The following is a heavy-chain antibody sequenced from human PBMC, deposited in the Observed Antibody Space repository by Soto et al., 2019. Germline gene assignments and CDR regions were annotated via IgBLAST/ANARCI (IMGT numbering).Heavy chain of an antibody. V-gene: IGHV3-72*01. D-gene: IGHD2-2*01. CDR2: VRNKANSYST. Sequence: EVQLVESGGGLVQPGGSLRLSCAASGFTFSDHYMDWVRQAPGKGLEYIGRVRNKANSYSTEYVATVKGRSTISRDDAMSSLCLQMNSLKSDDTAVYYCVRVSRCWSLDYWGEASLVTVSS. J-gene: IGHJ4*02. CDR3: VRVSRCWSLDY. CDR1: GFTFSDHY.